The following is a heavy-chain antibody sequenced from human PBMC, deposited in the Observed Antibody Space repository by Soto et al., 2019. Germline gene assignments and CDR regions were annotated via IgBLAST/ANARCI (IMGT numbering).Heavy chain of an antibody. J-gene: IGHJ4*02. CDR2: IYYSGST. Sequence: QVQLQESGPGLVKPSETLSLTCTVSGGSVSSGSYYWSWIRQPPGKGLEWIGYIYYSGSTNYNPSLKSRVTISVDTSKNQFSLKLSSVTAADTAVYYCASQNTYYYDSSGYFDYWGQGTLVTVSS. CDR1: GGSVSSGSYY. CDR3: ASQNTYYYDSSGYFDY. D-gene: IGHD3-22*01. V-gene: IGHV4-61*01.